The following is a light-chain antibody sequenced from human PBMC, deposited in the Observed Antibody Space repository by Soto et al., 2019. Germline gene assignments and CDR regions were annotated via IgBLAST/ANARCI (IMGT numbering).Light chain of an antibody. V-gene: IGKV3-11*01. CDR2: DAS. CDR3: QQRVTWPGT. CDR1: QNINNY. Sequence: EIELTQSPATLSLSPGERATLSCRASQNINNYLAWYQQKPDQTPRLLIYDASTRATDIPARFSGSGSGTDFTLTISGLEPEDFAVYYCQQRVTWPGTFGGGTKVEIK. J-gene: IGKJ4*01.